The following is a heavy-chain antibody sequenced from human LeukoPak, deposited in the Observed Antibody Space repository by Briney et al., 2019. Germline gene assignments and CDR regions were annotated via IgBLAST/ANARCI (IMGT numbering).Heavy chain of an antibody. J-gene: IGHJ5*02. CDR1: GGTFSSYA. Sequence: SVKVSCKASGGTFSSYAISWVRQAAGQGVEWMGWINPNSGSTNYAQNFQGRVTMTRDTSICTAYMELSRLRSDDTAVYYCARDLAVAGTQDNWFDPWGQGTLVTVSS. V-gene: IGHV1-2*02. CDR2: INPNSGST. CDR3: ARDLAVAGTQDNWFDP. D-gene: IGHD6-19*01.